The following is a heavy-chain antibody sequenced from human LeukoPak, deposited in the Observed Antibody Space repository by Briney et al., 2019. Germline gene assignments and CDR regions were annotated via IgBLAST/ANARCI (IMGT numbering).Heavy chain of an antibody. Sequence: ASVKVSCTASGYTFTSYGISWVRQAPGHGLEWMGWISAYNGKTHSAQKLKGRVTMTTDTSTSTAYMELRSLRSDDTAVYYCARDRAAYCGGDCFPDYWGQGTLVTVSS. V-gene: IGHV1-18*01. J-gene: IGHJ4*02. CDR2: ISAYNGKT. D-gene: IGHD2-21*02. CDR3: ARDRAAYCGGDCFPDY. CDR1: GYTFTSYG.